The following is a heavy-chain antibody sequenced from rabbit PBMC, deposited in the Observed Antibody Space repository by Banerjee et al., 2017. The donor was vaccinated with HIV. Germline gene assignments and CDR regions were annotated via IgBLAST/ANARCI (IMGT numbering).Heavy chain of an antibody. V-gene: IGHV1S45*01. Sequence: QEQLVESGGGLVKPEGSLTLTCTASGFTLSSYWICWVRQAPGKGLEWIACIYAGSSGSTYYASWAKGRFTISKTSSTTVTLQMTSLTAADTATYFCTRTYGSSSGWNFNLWGPGTLVTVS. CDR1: GFTLSSYW. CDR3: TRTYGSSSGWNFNL. CDR2: IYAGSSGST. D-gene: IGHD1-1*01. J-gene: IGHJ4*01.